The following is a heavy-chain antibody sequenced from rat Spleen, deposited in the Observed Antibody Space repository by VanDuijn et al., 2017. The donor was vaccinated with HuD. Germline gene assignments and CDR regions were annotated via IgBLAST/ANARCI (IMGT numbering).Heavy chain of an antibody. Sequence: EVQLVESDGGLVQPGRSLKLSCAASGFPFSDYGMAWVRQAPTKGLEWVASIRTGGGNTYYRDSVKGRFTISRDNAKSTLYLQMDSLRSEDTATYYCARRSYSANYFDYWGQGTLVTVSS. J-gene: IGHJ3*01. V-gene: IGHV5S13*01. CDR1: GFPFSDYG. D-gene: IGHD1-1*01. CDR2: IRTGGGNT. CDR3: ARRSYSANYFDY.